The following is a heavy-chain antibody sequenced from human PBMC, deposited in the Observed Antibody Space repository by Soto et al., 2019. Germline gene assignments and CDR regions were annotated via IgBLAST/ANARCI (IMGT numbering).Heavy chain of an antibody. CDR1: GGSIITGRYY. CDR3: ASNFGESSWAYFVY. V-gene: IGHV4-30-4*01. D-gene: IGHD3-10*01. Sequence: QVQLQESGPRLVKPSQTLSLTCTVSGGSIITGRYYWSWIRQPPGNGLEWIGYISYSGSTYYSPSLKGRGTISIDTSNSQFSLKPTSVTAAEASDYYWASNFGESSWAYFVYWGQGNLVSVPS. J-gene: IGHJ4*02. CDR2: ISYSGST.